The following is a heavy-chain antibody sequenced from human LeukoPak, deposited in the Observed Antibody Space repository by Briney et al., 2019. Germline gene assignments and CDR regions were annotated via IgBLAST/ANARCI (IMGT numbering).Heavy chain of an antibody. D-gene: IGHD1-26*01. J-gene: IGHJ6*03. CDR2: INHSGST. V-gene: IGHV4-34*01. Sequence: SETLSLTCAVYGGSFSGYYWSWIRQPPGKGLEWIGEINHSGSTNYNPSLKSRVTISVDTSKNQFSLKLSSVTAADTAVYYCARWVVGASTLYYYYMDVWGKGTTVTISS. CDR3: ARWVVGASTLYYYYMDV. CDR1: GGSFSGYY.